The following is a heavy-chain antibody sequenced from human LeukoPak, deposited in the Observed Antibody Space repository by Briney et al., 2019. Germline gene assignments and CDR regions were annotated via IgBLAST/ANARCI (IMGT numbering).Heavy chain of an antibody. CDR1: GGSFCGYY. Sequence: SETLSLTCAVYGGSFCGYYWTWIRQPPGKGVEGSGEINHSGSTNYNPSLKRRPTISVDTSNNQFSLKLSSVTAADTAVYYFARGPLVTTANWFDPWGQGTLVTVSS. CDR2: INHSGST. J-gene: IGHJ5*02. D-gene: IGHD1-1*01. V-gene: IGHV4-34*01. CDR3: ARGPLVTTANWFDP.